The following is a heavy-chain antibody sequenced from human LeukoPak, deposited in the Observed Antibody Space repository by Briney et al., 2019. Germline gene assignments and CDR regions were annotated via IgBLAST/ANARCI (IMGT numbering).Heavy chain of an antibody. Sequence: GGSLRLSCAASGFTFSSYSMNWVRQAPGKGLEWVSSISSSSSYIYYADSVKGRFTISRDNAKNSLYLQMNSLRAEDTAVYYCARVFWYRLSEPADYMDVWGKGTTVTVSS. CDR3: ARVFWYRLSEPADYMDV. D-gene: IGHD1-14*01. V-gene: IGHV3-21*01. CDR2: ISSSSSYI. J-gene: IGHJ6*03. CDR1: GFTFSSYS.